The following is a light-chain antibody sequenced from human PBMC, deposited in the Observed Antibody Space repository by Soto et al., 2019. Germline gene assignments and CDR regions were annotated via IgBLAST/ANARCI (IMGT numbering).Light chain of an antibody. V-gene: IGLV2-14*03. CDR1: SSDVGDYHY. Sequence: QCALKKAASVYGVPGGSSTIPCTGTSSDVGDYHYVSWYQQHPGKAPKLMIYDVSYRPSGVSNRFAGSKSGDTASLTISGLQAEDEADYYCSSYTTSSTVLFGGGTKVTVL. J-gene: IGLJ2*01. CDR2: DVS. CDR3: SSYTTSSTVL.